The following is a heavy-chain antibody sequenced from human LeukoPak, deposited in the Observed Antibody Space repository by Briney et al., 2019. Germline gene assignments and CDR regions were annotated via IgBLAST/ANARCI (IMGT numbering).Heavy chain of an antibody. J-gene: IGHJ4*02. V-gene: IGHV3-30*02. CDR2: IRYDGSNK. CDR3: AKWYYDSSGYEYY. D-gene: IGHD3-22*01. CDR1: GFTFSSYG. Sequence: PGGSLRLSCAASGFTFSSYGMHWVRQAPGKGLEWVAFIRYDGSNKYYADSVKGRFTISRDNSKNTLYLQMNSLRAEDTAVYYCAKWYYDSSGYEYYWGQGTLVTVSS.